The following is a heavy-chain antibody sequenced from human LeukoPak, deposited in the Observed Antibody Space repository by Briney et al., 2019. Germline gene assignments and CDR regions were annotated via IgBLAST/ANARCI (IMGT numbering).Heavy chain of an antibody. D-gene: IGHD4-17*01. V-gene: IGHV3-11*01. CDR3: AKHGEAYADSRTDY. Sequence: PGGSLRLSCAASGFTFSDYYMSWIRQAPGKGLEWVSYISSSGSTIYYADSVKGRFTISRDNSKSTLYLHMNSLRAEDTAIYYCAKHGEAYADSRTDYWGQGTLVTVSS. CDR2: ISSSGSTI. J-gene: IGHJ4*02. CDR1: GFTFSDYY.